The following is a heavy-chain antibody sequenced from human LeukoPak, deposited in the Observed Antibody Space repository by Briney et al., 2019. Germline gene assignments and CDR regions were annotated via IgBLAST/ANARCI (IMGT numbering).Heavy chain of an antibody. CDR1: GGTFSSYA. D-gene: IGHD3-22*01. CDR3: ARVRAVYDSSGYYFDAFDI. J-gene: IGHJ3*02. Sequence: GASVKVSCKASGGTFSSYAISWVRQAPGQGLEWMGIINPSGGSTSYAQKFQGRVTMTRDTSTSTVYMELSSLRSEDTAVYYCARVRAVYDSSGYYFDAFDIWGQGTMVTVSS. CDR2: INPSGGST. V-gene: IGHV1-46*01.